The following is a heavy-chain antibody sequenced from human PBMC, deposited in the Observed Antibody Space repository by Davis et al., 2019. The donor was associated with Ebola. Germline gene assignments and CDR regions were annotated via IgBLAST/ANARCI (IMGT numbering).Heavy chain of an antibody. D-gene: IGHD2-2*02. Sequence: PSETLSLTCAVSGGSISSGGYSWSWIRQPPGKGLEWIGYIYHSGSTYYNPSLKSRVTISVDRSKNQFSLKLSSVTAADTAVYYCARTGYCSSTSCYTDYYYGMDVWGQGTTVTVSS. CDR3: ARTGYCSSTSCYTDYYYGMDV. CDR1: GGSISSGGYS. J-gene: IGHJ6*02. CDR2: IYHSGST. V-gene: IGHV4-30-2*01.